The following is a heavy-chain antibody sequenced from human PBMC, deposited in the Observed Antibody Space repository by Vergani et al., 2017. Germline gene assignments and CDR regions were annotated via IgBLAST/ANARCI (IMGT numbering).Heavy chain of an antibody. D-gene: IGHD6-13*01. CDR3: ASEIAAAEFPFDP. Sequence: QVQLVQSGAEVKKPGSSVKVSCKASGGTFSSYAISWVRQAPGQGLEWMGGIIPIFGTANYEQKFQGRVTSTADESTSTAYMELSSLRSEDTAVYSWASEIAAAEFPFDPWGQGTLVTVSS. CDR2: IIPIFGTA. CDR1: GGTFSSYA. V-gene: IGHV1-69*01. J-gene: IGHJ5*02.